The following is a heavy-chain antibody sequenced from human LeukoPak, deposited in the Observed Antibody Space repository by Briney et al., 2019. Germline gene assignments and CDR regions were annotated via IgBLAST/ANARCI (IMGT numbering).Heavy chain of an antibody. J-gene: IGHJ4*02. CDR1: GGSISSSNW. D-gene: IGHD3-10*01. CDR2: IYHSGST. Sequence: SGTLSLTCAVSGGSISSSNWWSWVRQPPGKGLEWIGEIYHSGSTNYNPSLKSRVTISVDKSKNQFSLKLSSVTAADTAVYYCARILYGSGSYYIPVRYFDYWGQGTLVTVSS. V-gene: IGHV4-4*02. CDR3: ARILYGSGSYYIPVRYFDY.